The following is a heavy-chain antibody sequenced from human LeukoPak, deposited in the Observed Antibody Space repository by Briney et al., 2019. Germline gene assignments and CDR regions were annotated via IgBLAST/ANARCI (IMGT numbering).Heavy chain of an antibody. CDR3: ARVPLRYFDWSRMDV. J-gene: IGHJ6*02. CDR2: INHSGST. CDR1: GGSFSGYY. Sequence: SETLSLTCAVYGGSFSGYYWSWIRQPPGKGLEWIGEINHSGSTNYNPSLKSRVTISVDTSKNQFSLKLSSVTAADTAEYYCARVPLRYFDWSRMDVWGQGTTVTVSS. V-gene: IGHV4-34*01. D-gene: IGHD3-9*01.